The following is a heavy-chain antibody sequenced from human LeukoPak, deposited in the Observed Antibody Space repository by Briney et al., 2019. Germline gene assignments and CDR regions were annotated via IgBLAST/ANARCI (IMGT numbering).Heavy chain of an antibody. CDR1: GGSISSSSYY. D-gene: IGHD6-19*01. V-gene: IGHV4-39*07. Sequence: SETLSLTCTVSGGSISSSSYYWGWIRQPPGKGLEWIGSIYYSGSTYYNPSLKSRVTISVDTSKNQFSLKLSSVTAADTAVYYCARDRIAVAGIDAFGIWGQGTMVTVSS. J-gene: IGHJ3*02. CDR3: ARDRIAVAGIDAFGI. CDR2: IYYSGST.